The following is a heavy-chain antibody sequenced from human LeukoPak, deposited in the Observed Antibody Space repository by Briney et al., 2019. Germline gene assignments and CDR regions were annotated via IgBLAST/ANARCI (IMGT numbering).Heavy chain of an antibody. Sequence: SETLSLICTVSGGSISSYYWSWIRQPPGKGLEWIGYIYTSGSTNYNPSLKSRVTISVDTSKNQFSLKLSSVTAADTAVYYCAGTYYYDSSGYYSIRFDYWGQGTLVTVSS. CDR3: AGTYYYDSSGYYSIRFDY. CDR1: GGSISSYY. V-gene: IGHV4-4*09. D-gene: IGHD3-22*01. CDR2: IYTSGST. J-gene: IGHJ4*02.